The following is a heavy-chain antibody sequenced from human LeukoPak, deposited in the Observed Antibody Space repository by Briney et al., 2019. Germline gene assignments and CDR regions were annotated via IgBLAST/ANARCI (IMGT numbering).Heavy chain of an antibody. V-gene: IGHV4-39*01. CDR1: GGSISSSSYY. J-gene: IGHJ6*03. CDR3: ARHKDYYYSYMDV. Sequence: PSETLSLTCTVSGGSISSSSYYWGWIRQPPGKGLEWIGSIYYSGSTYYNPPLTSRVTISVDTSKNQFSLKLSSVTAADTAVYYCARHKDYYYSYMDVWGKGTTVTISS. CDR2: IYYSGST.